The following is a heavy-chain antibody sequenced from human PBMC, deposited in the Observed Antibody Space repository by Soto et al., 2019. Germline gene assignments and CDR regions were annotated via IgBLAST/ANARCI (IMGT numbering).Heavy chain of an antibody. V-gene: IGHV3-7*03. D-gene: IGHD2-15*01. Sequence: GGSLRLSCAASGFTFSTYWMNWVRQAPGKGLEWVANINQDGSEKSFVNSVKGRFTISRDNAKNSLYLQMNSLRAEDMAVYYCARGISTPGIDYWGQGTLVTV. CDR1: GFTFSTYW. CDR3: ARGISTPGIDY. CDR2: INQDGSEK. J-gene: IGHJ4*02.